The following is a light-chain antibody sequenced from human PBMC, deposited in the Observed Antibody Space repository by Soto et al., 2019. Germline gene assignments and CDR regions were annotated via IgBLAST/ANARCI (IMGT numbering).Light chain of an antibody. V-gene: IGLV2-8*01. CDR2: EVT. Sequence: QSVLTQPPSASGSPGQSVTISCTGTGSDVGGNNYVSWYQQHPGKAPKLMIYEVTKRPSGVPDRFSGSKSGNTASLTVSGLQAEDEADYYCSAYAGNNNVIFGGGTKLTVL. CDR3: SAYAGNNNVI. CDR1: GSDVGGNNY. J-gene: IGLJ2*01.